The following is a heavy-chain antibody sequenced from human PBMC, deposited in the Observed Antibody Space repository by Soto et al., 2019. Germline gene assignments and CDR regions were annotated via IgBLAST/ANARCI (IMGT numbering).Heavy chain of an antibody. V-gene: IGHV4-31*03. CDR2: NQYTGNP. CDR3: ASDKSVQLERVYYYYYGMDV. D-gene: IGHD1-1*01. Sequence: SETLSLTCTVSGGSISSVNYYCNWIRQHPGKGLEWIGYNQYTGNPFYNPSLKSRVTISVDTSKNQFSLKLNSVSAADTAMYYCASDKSVQLERVYYYYYGMDVWGQGTTVTVSS. CDR1: GGSISSVNYY. J-gene: IGHJ6*02.